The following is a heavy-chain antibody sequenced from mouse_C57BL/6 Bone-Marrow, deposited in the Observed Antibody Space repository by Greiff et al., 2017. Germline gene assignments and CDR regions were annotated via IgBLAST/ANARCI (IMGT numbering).Heavy chain of an antibody. V-gene: IGHV1-15*01. CDR2: IDPETGGT. CDR1: GYTFTDYE. D-gene: IGHD2-4*01. CDR3: TRCYDYGGSWFAY. Sequence: QVQLQQSGAELVRPGASVTLSCKASGYTFTDYEMHWVKQTPVHGLEWIGAIDPETGGTAYNQKFKGKAILTADKSSSTAYMELRSLTSEDSAVYYCTRCYDYGGSWFAYWGQGNLVTVSA. J-gene: IGHJ3*01.